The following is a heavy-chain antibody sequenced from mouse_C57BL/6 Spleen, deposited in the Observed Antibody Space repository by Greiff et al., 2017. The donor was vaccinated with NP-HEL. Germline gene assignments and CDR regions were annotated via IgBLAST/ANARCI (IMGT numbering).Heavy chain of an antibody. CDR2: ISYDGSN. CDR1: GYSITSGYY. CDR3: ARDWIYDGYYYYAMDY. Sequence: EVKLEESGPGLVKPSQSLSLTCSVTGYSITSGYYWNWIRQFPGNKLEWMGYISYDGSNNYNPSLKNRISITRDTSKNQFFLKLNSVTTEDTATYYCARDWIYDGYYYYAMDYWGQGTSVTVSS. V-gene: IGHV3-6*01. J-gene: IGHJ4*01. D-gene: IGHD2-3*01.